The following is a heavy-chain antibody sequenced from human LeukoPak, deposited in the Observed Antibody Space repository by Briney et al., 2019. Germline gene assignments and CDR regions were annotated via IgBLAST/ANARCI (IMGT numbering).Heavy chain of an antibody. CDR2: ISSSSSYI. V-gene: IGHV3-21*01. J-gene: IGHJ4*02. D-gene: IGHD6-13*01. CDR3: ARDKVAAAGHHDY. CDR1: GFTFSSYS. Sequence: GGSLRLSCAASGFTFSSYSMNWVRQAPGRGRGWVSSISSSSSYIYYADSVKGRFTISRDNAKNSLYLQMNSLRAEDTAVYYCARDKVAAAGHHDYWGQGTLVTVSS.